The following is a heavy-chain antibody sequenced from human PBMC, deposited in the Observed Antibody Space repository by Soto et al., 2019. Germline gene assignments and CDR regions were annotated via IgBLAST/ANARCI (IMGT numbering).Heavy chain of an antibody. V-gene: IGHV4-31*03. CDR3: ARMHGWLFPLDHIYGLDV. Sequence: PSETLSLTCTASGGSISSGGYYWSWIRQHPGKGLEWIGYIYYSGGTYYNPSLKSRVTISVDTSKNQFSLKLSSVTAADTAVYYCARMHGWLFPLDHIYGLDVWGQGTTVTAP. CDR2: IYYSGGT. CDR1: GGSISSGGYY. D-gene: IGHD3-22*01. J-gene: IGHJ6*02.